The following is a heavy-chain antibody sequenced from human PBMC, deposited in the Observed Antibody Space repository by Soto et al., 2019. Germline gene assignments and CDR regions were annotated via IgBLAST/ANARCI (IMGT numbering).Heavy chain of an antibody. D-gene: IGHD1-26*01. Sequence: EVQLLESGGGLVQPGGSLRLSCVASGFTFTSYAVSWVRQAPGKGLEWVSVISGSGDSTYYADSVKGRFTISRDNSKNTLYLQMNSLRAEDTAVYYCARGPQWELPNYYFDYWGQGTLVTVSS. CDR1: GFTFTSYA. CDR3: ARGPQWELPNYYFDY. V-gene: IGHV3-23*01. CDR2: ISGSGDST. J-gene: IGHJ4*02.